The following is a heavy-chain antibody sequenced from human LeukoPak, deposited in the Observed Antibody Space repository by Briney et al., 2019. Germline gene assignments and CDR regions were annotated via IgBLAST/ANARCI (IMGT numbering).Heavy chain of an antibody. CDR3: AKGLDIVVVTANFFDY. CDR2: IGGSGGST. CDR1: GFTFSSYA. V-gene: IGHV3-23*01. Sequence: GGSLRLSCAASGFTFSSYAMSWVRQAPGKGLEWVSAIGGSGGSTYYADSVKGRFTISRDNSKNTLYLQMNSLRAEDTAVYYCAKGLDIVVVTANFFDYWGQGTLVTVSS. J-gene: IGHJ4*02. D-gene: IGHD2-21*02.